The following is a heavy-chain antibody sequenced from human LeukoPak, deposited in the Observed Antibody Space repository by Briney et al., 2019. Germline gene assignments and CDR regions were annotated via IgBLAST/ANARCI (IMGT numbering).Heavy chain of an antibody. D-gene: IGHD2-21*02. CDR2: ISSSSSYI. Sequence: GGSLRLSCAASGFTFSSYSMNWVRQAPGKGLEWVSSISSSSSYIYYADSVKGRFTISRDNAKNSLYLQMNSLRAEDTAVYYCARDSSRAYCGGDCYPFDYWGQGTLVTVSS. CDR3: ARDSSRAYCGGDCYPFDY. V-gene: IGHV3-21*01. J-gene: IGHJ4*02. CDR1: GFTFSSYS.